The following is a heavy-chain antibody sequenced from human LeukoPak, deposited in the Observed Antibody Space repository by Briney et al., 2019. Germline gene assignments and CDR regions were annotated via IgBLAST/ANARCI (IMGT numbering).Heavy chain of an antibody. D-gene: IGHD3-10*01. CDR1: GFTFSSYS. CDR3: ARERTPKPYYGSGDYDRYFEN. V-gene: IGHV3-21*01. Sequence: TGGSLRLSCAASGFTFSSYSMNWVRQAPGKGLEWVSSISSSSSYIYYADSVKGRFTISRDNAKNSLYLQMISLRADDTAVYYCARERTPKPYYGSGDYDRYFENRGQGTVVTVSS. CDR2: ISSSSSYI. J-gene: IGHJ4*02.